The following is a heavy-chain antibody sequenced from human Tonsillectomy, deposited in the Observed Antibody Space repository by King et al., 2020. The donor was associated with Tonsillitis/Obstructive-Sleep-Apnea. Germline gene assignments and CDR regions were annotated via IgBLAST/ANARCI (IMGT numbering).Heavy chain of an antibody. CDR3: AKDLRPYSSSNYGVDV. D-gene: IGHD6-13*01. J-gene: IGHJ6*02. Sequence: VQLVQSGGGVVQPGRSLRLSCAASGFTFSSYDMHWVRQAPGEGLEWVAVISYDGSNRYFADSVKGRFTISRDNSKTTLYLQMNSLRAEDTAVYYCAKDLRPYSSSNYGVDVWGQGTTVTVSS. CDR1: GFTFSSYD. V-gene: IGHV3-30*18. CDR2: ISYDGSNR.